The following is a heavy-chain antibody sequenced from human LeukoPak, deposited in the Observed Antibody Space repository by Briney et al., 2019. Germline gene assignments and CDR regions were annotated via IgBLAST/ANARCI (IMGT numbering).Heavy chain of an antibody. D-gene: IGHD3-22*01. V-gene: IGHV3-30-3*01. CDR3: ARDYYDSSGYYLQCDAFDI. Sequence: GGSLRLSCAASGFTFSSYAMHWVRQAPGKGLEWVAVISYDGSNKYYADSVKGRFTISRDNSKNTLYLQMNSLRAEDTAVYYCARDYYDSSGYYLQCDAFDIWGQGTMVTVSS. CDR2: ISYDGSNK. J-gene: IGHJ3*02. CDR1: GFTFSSYA.